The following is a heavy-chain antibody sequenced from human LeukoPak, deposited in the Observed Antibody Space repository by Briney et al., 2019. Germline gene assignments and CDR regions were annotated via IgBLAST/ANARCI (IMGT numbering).Heavy chain of an antibody. D-gene: IGHD3-22*01. V-gene: IGHV4-34*01. CDR1: GGSFSAFF. J-gene: IGHJ3*02. CDR3: ATRGDYSDTSGNSYDALDI. Sequence: KSSETLSLTCAVSGGSFSAFFWRWIRQPPGKGLEWIGDVGHSGGADYNLSLKSRVTVSADPSKTQFSLKLTSVTAADTAVYYCATRGDYSDTSGNSYDALDIWGQGTMVTVSS. CDR2: VGHSGGA.